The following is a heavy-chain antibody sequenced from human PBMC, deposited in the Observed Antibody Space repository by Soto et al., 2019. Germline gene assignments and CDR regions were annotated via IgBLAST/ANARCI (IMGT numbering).Heavy chain of an antibody. CDR2: TYPEDSQT. J-gene: IGHJ4*02. CDR3: ARPGHAMSYFDY. D-gene: IGHD2-2*01. CDR1: GYSFTSYW. Sequence: GESLKISCKASGYSFTSYWIGWVRQISGKGLEWMGITYPEDSQTLYSPSFQGQVTISADKSISTAYLQWSSLKASDTAMYYCARPGHAMSYFDYWGQGTLVTVSS. V-gene: IGHV5-51*01.